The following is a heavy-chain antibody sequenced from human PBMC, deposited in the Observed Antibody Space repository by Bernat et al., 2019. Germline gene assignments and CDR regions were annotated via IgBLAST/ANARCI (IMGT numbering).Heavy chain of an antibody. CDR2: INPNSGGT. D-gene: IGHD5-24*01. Sequence: VQLVQSGAEVKKPGASVKVSCKASGYTFTGYYMHWVRQAPGQGLEGMGWINPNSGGTNYAQKFQGWVTMTRDTSISTAYMELSRLRSDDTAVYYCARAMATIGDNYYYYGMDVWGQGTTVTVSS. CDR1: GYTFTGYY. V-gene: IGHV1-2*04. CDR3: ARAMATIGDNYYYYGMDV. J-gene: IGHJ6*02.